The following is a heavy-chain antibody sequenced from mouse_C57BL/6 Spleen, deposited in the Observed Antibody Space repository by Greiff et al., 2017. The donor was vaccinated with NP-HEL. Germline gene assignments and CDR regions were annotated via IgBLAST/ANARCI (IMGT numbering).Heavy chain of an antibody. J-gene: IGHJ4*01. CDR1: GYTFTDYY. Sequence: VQLQQSGAELVRPGASVKLSCKASGYTFTDYYINWVKQRPGQGLEWIARIYPGSGNTYYNEKFKGKATLTAEKSSSTAYMQLSSLTSEDSAVYFCARSSYDGYGAYAMDYWGQGTSVTVSS. D-gene: IGHD2-3*01. CDR2: IYPGSGNT. CDR3: ARSSYDGYGAYAMDY. V-gene: IGHV1-76*01.